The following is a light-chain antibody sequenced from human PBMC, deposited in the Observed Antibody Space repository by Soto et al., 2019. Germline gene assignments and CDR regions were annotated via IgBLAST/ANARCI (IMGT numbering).Light chain of an antibody. V-gene: IGKV3-20*01. J-gene: IGKJ2*01. CDR2: GST. Sequence: EIVLTQSPGTLSLSPGERATLSCRASQTVDSGFLAWYQQRAGQAPRLLIFGSTSRATGIPERFRGSGSGTDFTLTISRLDPEDFALYYCQQYGNSPYTFGQGTALEI. CDR1: QTVDSGF. CDR3: QQYGNSPYT.